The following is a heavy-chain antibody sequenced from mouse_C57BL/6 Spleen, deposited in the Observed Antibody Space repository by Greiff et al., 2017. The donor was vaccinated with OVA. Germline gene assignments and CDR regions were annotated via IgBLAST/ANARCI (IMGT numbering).Heavy chain of an antibody. CDR3: ARERVYYDYGWYFDV. CDR1: GYSITSGYY. V-gene: IGHV3-6*01. J-gene: IGHJ1*03. D-gene: IGHD2-4*01. Sequence: EVQLKESGPGLVKPSQSLSLTCSVTGYSITSGYYWNWIRQFPGNKLEWMGYISYDGSNNYNPSLKNRISITRDTSKNQFFLKLNSVTTEDTATYYCARERVYYDYGWYFDVWGTGTTVTVSS. CDR2: ISYDGSN.